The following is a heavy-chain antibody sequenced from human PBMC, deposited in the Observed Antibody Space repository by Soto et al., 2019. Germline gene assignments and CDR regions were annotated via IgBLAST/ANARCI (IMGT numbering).Heavy chain of an antibody. V-gene: IGHV1-18*01. CDR2: ISAYNGNT. CDR3: ARDDYYDSSGYYQIHYYYYYYGMDV. Sequence: ASVKVSFKASGYTFTSYGISWLRQAPGQGLEWMGWISAYNGNTNYAQKLQGRVTMTTDTSTSTAYMELRSLRSDDTAVYYCARDDYYDSSGYYQIHYYYYYYGMDVWGQGTTVTVSS. D-gene: IGHD3-22*01. CDR1: GYTFTSYG. J-gene: IGHJ6*02.